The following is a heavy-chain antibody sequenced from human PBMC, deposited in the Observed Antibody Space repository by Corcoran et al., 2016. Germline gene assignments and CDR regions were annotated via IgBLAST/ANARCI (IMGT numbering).Heavy chain of an antibody. CDR1: GGSISSSSYY. V-gene: IGHV4-39*01. CDR2: IYYSGST. J-gene: IGHJ5*02. D-gene: IGHD3-3*01. CDR3: ARSITIFGVVTSPPNWFDP. Sequence: QLQLQESGPGLVKPSETLSLTCTVSGGSISSSSYYWGWIRQPPGKGLEWIGSIYYSGSTYYNPSLKSRVTISVDTSKNQFSLKLSSVTAADPAVYYCARSITIFGVVTSPPNWFDPWGQGSLVTVSS.